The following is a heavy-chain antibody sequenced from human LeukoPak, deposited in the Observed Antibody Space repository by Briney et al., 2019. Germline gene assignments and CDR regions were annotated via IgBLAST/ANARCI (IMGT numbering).Heavy chain of an antibody. D-gene: IGHD5-18*01. V-gene: IGHV3-23*01. J-gene: IGHJ4*02. CDR1: GFTFSSSA. CDR3: AKGGIQLWYYLDY. Sequence: GGSLRLSCAASGFTFSSSAMSWVRQAPGKGLEWVSSISSSGGSTAYADSVKGRFTISKDNSKNTLHLQMNSLRPEDTAVYYCAKGGIQLWYYLDYWGQGTLVTVSS. CDR2: ISSSGGST.